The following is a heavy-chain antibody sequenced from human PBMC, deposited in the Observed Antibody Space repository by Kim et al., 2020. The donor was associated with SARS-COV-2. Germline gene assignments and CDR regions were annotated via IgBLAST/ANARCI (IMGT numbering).Heavy chain of an antibody. CDR2: IYHSGST. CDR1: GGSISSSNW. J-gene: IGHJ4*02. V-gene: IGHV4-4*02. Sequence: SETLSLTCAVSGGSISSSNWWSWVRQPPGEGLEWIGEIYHSGSTNYNPSLKSRVTISVDKTKNQFSLKLSSVTAADTAVYYCARDHHSYYYGSGGTFDYCGQRTLCTASS. D-gene: IGHD3-10*01. CDR3: ARDHHSYYYGSGGTFDY.